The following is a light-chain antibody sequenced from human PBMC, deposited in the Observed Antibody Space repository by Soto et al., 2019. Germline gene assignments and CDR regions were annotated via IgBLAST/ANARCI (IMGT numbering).Light chain of an antibody. CDR1: SSDVGAYNY. CDR2: DVS. Sequence: QSVLTQPASVSGSPGQSITISCTGTSSDVGAYNYVSWYQQHPGKAPKLIIYDVSNRPSGVSNRFSGSKSGNTAFLTISGLQAEDEADYYCSSYTSSTLVVFGGGTKLTVL. CDR3: SSYTSSTLVV. V-gene: IGLV2-14*01. J-gene: IGLJ2*01.